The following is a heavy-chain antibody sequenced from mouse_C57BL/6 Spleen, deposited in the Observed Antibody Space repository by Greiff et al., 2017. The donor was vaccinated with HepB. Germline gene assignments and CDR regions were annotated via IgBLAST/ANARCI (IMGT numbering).Heavy chain of an antibody. CDR1: GYAFSSYW. D-gene: IGHD1-1*01. Sequence: LVESGAELVKPGASVKISCKASGYAFSSYWMNWVKQRPGKGLEWIGQIYPGDGDTNYNGKFKGKATLTADKSSSTAYMQLSSLTSEDSAVYFCARGDYGSSPAWFAYWGQGTLVTVSA. V-gene: IGHV1-80*01. CDR2: IYPGDGDT. CDR3: ARGDYGSSPAWFAY. J-gene: IGHJ3*01.